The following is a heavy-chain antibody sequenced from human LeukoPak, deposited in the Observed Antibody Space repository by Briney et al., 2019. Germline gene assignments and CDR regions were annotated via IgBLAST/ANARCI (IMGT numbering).Heavy chain of an antibody. J-gene: IGHJ4*02. V-gene: IGHV1-2*02. Sequence: ASVKVSCKASGYTFTGYYMHWVRQAPGQGLEWMGWINPNSGGTNYAQKFQGRVTMTRDTSISTAYMELSRLRSDDTAVYYCASGEVIIYPPEGLRGRWGQGTLVTVSS. CDR3: ASGEVIIYPPEGLRGR. CDR2: INPNSGGT. D-gene: IGHD3-3*01. CDR1: GYTFTGYY.